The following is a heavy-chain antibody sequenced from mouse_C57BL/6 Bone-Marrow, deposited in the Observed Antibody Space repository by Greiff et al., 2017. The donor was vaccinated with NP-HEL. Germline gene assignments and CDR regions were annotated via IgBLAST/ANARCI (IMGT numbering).Heavy chain of an antibody. V-gene: IGHV5-4*03. Sequence: EVKLVESGGGLVKPGGSLKLSCAASGFTFSSYAMSWVRQTPEKRLEWVATISDGGSYTYYPDNVKGRFTISRDNAKNNLYLQMSHLKSEDTAMYYCARVYGSLFDYWGQGTTLTVSS. D-gene: IGHD1-1*01. CDR1: GFTFSSYA. CDR2: ISDGGSYT. J-gene: IGHJ2*01. CDR3: ARVYGSLFDY.